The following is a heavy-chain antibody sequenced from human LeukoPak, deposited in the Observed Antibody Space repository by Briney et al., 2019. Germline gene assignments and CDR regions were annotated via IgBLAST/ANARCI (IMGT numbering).Heavy chain of an antibody. CDR2: IWYDGSNK. Sequence: SGGSLRLSCEASGFTFSTYGMHWVRQAPGKGLEWVAVIWYDGSNKNYADSVKGRFTISRDNSKNTLYLQMNSLRAEDMAVYYCARGGRTTWHGMDVWGQGTTVTVSS. V-gene: IGHV3-33*01. CDR1: GFTFSTYG. CDR3: ARGGRTTWHGMDV. J-gene: IGHJ6*02. D-gene: IGHD4-17*01.